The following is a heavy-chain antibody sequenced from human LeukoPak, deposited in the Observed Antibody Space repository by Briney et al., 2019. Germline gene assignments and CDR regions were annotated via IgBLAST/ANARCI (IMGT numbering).Heavy chain of an antibody. V-gene: IGHV4-30-2*01. J-gene: IGHJ4*02. D-gene: IGHD3-10*01. CDR3: ARGIRRYYGSGSLDY. CDR1: GGSISSGGYS. Sequence: PSETLSLTCAVSGGSISSGGYSWSWIRQPPGKGLEWIGYIYHSGSTYYNPSLKSRVTISVDRSKNQFSLKLSSVTAADTAVCYCARGIRRYYGSGSLDYWGQGTLVTVSS. CDR2: IYHSGST.